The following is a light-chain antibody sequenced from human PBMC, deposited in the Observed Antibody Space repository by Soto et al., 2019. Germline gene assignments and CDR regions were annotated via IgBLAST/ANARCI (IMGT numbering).Light chain of an antibody. CDR1: QSGSSN. J-gene: IGKJ5*01. CDR3: QQYGTSQFT. Sequence: IEIKRSEDRRSGYAGKRPTLSCRASQSGSSNLAWYQQKPGQAPRLLIYGASTRATGIPARFSGSCYGTDFPTTISGLQAVDAAVYHCQQYGTSQFTGGQGTRLEI. CDR2: GAS. V-gene: IGKV3-15*01.